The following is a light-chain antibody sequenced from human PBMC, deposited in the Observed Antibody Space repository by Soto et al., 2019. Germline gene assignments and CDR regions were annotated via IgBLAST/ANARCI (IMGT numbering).Light chain of an antibody. Sequence: QSALTQPPSASGSPGQSVTISCTGTSSDVGAYKYVSWYQQYPCKAPKLMIYEVSKRPSGVPDRFSGSKSGNTASLTVSGLQAEDEADYYCTSYVGSDIWVFGGGTKLTVL. V-gene: IGLV2-8*01. CDR1: SSDVGAYKY. J-gene: IGLJ3*02. CDR3: TSYVGSDIWV. CDR2: EVS.